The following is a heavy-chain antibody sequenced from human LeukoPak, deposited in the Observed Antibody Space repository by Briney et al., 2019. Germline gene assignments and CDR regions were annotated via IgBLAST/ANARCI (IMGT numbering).Heavy chain of an antibody. CDR1: GFTFSDYA. CDR2: VSGGGATGST. V-gene: IGHV3-23*01. D-gene: IGHD3-3*01. J-gene: IGHJ4*02. CDR3: AKDGDLWSGYFHYFDF. Sequence: PGGSLRLSCAASGFTFSDYAMNWVRQAPGKGLEWVSRVSGGGATGSTYYADSVKGRFTISRDNSENMVYLQMNRLSGEDTAVYYCAKDGDLWSGYFHYFDFWGQGTLVTVSS.